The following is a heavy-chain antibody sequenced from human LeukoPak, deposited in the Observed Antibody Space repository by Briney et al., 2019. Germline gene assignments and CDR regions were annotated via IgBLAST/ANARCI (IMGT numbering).Heavy chain of an antibody. CDR1: GGTFSSYG. D-gene: IGHD3-16*01. CDR3: ARDPKGGCQRTLHY. CDR2: IIPLVGTP. Sequence: ASVKVSCKASGGTFSSYGLSWVRQAPGQGLEWMGGIIPLVGTPNYVQKFQGRVTITADITTNTAYMELSSLTSEDTAVYYCARDPKGGCQRTLHYWGQGTLVTVSS. J-gene: IGHJ4*02. V-gene: IGHV1-69*06.